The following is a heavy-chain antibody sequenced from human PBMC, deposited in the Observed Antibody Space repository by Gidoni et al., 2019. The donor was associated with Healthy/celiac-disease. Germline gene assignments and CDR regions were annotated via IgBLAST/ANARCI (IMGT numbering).Heavy chain of an antibody. J-gene: IGHJ4*02. Sequence: VQLVESGGGVVQPGRSLRLSCAASGFTFSRYGMHWVRQAPVKGLGWVAVISYDGSNKYYADSVKGRFTISRDNSKNTLYLQMNSLRSEDTAVYYCAKDPMNYDILTGYVDYWGQGTLVTVSS. CDR1: GFTFSRYG. D-gene: IGHD3-9*01. CDR2: ISYDGSNK. CDR3: AKDPMNYDILTGYVDY. V-gene: IGHV3-30*18.